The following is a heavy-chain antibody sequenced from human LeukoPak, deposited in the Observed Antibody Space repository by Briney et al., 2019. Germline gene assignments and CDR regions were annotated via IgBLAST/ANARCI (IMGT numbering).Heavy chain of an antibody. V-gene: IGHV1-69*05. Sequence: SVKVSCKASGGTFSSYAISWVRQAPGQGLEWMGGIIPIFGTANYAQKFQGRVTITTDESTSTAYMEMSSLRSEDTAVYYCARARIAVAGALDYWGQGTLVTVSS. J-gene: IGHJ4*02. CDR1: GGTFSSYA. D-gene: IGHD6-19*01. CDR2: IIPIFGTA. CDR3: ARARIAVAGALDY.